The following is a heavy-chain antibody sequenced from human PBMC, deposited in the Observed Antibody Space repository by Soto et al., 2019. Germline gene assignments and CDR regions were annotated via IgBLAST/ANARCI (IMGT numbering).Heavy chain of an antibody. J-gene: IGHJ4*02. CDR2: IFHSGRS. CDR1: GGAISAGNW. D-gene: IGHD2-21*01. Sequence: QVQLRESGPGLVEPSTTLSLTCTVGGGAISAGNWWSWLRQSPGKGLQWIGEIFHSGRSNCNPSLKSRVTLSVDTSQNQFSLTLHSVTVADTAVYYCATDLLITPRWGQGTLVSVSS. V-gene: IGHV4-4*02. CDR3: ATDLLITPR.